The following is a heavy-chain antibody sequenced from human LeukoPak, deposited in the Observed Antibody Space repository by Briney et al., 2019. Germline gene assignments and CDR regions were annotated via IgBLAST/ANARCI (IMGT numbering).Heavy chain of an antibody. V-gene: IGHV4-4*07. CDR2: IYTSGST. D-gene: IGHD2-15*01. CDR1: GGSISSYY. CDR3: ARLVVVAATLDNWFDP. Sequence: SETLSLTCTVSGGSISSYYWSWIRQSAGKGLEWIGRIYTSGSTNYNPSLKSRVTMSVDTSKNQFSLKLSSVTAADTAVYYCARLVVVAATLDNWFDPWGQGTLVTVSS. J-gene: IGHJ5*02.